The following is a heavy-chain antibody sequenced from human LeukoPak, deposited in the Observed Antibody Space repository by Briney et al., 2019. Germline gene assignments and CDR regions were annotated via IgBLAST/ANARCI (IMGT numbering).Heavy chain of an antibody. CDR2: TSHSSIYI. CDR1: GFSFSTYS. Sequence: PGGSLRLSSAASGFSFSTYSMNWVRQAPGKGLEWVSSTSHSSIYIYYADSVKGRFTISRDNAKNSLYLQMNSLRAEDTAVYYCARENHGSLDYWGQGTLVTVSS. CDR3: ARENHGSLDY. D-gene: IGHD1-14*01. V-gene: IGHV3-21*01. J-gene: IGHJ4*02.